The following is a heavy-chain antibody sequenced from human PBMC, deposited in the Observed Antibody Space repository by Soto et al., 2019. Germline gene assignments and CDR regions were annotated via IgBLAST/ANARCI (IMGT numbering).Heavy chain of an antibody. J-gene: IGHJ3*02. V-gene: IGHV3-33*01. Sequence: QVQLVESGGGVVQPGRSLRLSCAASGFTFSSYGMHWVRQAPGKGLEWVAVIWYDGSNKFYADSVKGRFTISRDNSKNTLYLQMNSLRAEDTAVYYCARESGTAFDIWGQGTMVTVSS. CDR2: IWYDGSNK. CDR1: GFTFSSYG. D-gene: IGHD1-1*01. CDR3: ARESGTAFDI.